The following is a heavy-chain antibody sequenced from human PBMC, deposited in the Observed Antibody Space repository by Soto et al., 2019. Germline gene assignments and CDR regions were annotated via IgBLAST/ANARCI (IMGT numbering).Heavy chain of an antibody. D-gene: IGHD2-21*02. CDR2: FDPEFGEI. CDR1: GYTLTELS. J-gene: IGHJ4*02. V-gene: IGHV1-24*01. Sequence: GASVKVSCKVSGYTLTELSMHWVRQAPGKGLEWMGGFDPEFGEIIYAQKFQGRVTITRDTSASTAYMEPSSLRSEDTAVYYCARSIVVVTALDYWGQGTLVTVSS. CDR3: ARSIVVVTALDY.